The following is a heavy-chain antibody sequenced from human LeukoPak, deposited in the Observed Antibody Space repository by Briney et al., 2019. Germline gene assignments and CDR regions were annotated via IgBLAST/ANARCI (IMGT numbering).Heavy chain of an antibody. V-gene: IGHV4-34*01. CDR1: GGSFSGYY. CDR3: ARGPRLSGSYSPPYYYYYMDV. D-gene: IGHD1-26*01. J-gene: IGHJ6*03. Sequence: SETLSLTCAVYGGSFSGYYWSWIRQPPGKGLEWIGEINHSGSTNYIPSLKSRVTISVDTSKNQFSLKLSSVTAADTAVYYCARGPRLSGSYSPPYYYYYMDVWGKGTTVTVSS. CDR2: INHSGST.